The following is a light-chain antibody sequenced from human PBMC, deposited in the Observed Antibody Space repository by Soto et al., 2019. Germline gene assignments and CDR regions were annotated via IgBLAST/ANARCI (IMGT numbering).Light chain of an antibody. V-gene: IGKV3-20*01. CDR2: GAS. J-gene: IGKJ2*01. CDR3: HQYGNSPMYT. Sequence: VLTQSPGTLSVSPGERATLSCRASQTVRSSYLNWYQQKPGQAPGLLIHGASTRAAGTPDRFSDSGSGTDFTLTISRLEPEDFAVYYCHQYGNSPMYTFGQGTKLEMK. CDR1: QTVRSSY.